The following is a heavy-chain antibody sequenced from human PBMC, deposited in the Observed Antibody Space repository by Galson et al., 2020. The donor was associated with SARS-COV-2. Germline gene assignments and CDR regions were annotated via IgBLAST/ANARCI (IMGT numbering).Heavy chain of an antibody. V-gene: IGHV4-59*01. CDR3: ARYFCSSSCYHFDY. J-gene: IGHJ4*02. CDR1: GGSISGYY. D-gene: IGHD2-15*01. Sequence: SETLSLTCTVSGGSISGYYWSWIRQPPGKGLEWIGYIYYSGTTNYNPSLQSRVSMSVDTSKNQFSLKLNSVTAADTAVYYCARYFCSSSCYHFDYWGQGTLVTVSS. CDR2: IYYSGTT.